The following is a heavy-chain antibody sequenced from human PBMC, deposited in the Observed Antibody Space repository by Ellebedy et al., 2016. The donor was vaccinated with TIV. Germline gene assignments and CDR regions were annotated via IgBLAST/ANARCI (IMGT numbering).Heavy chain of an antibody. Sequence: GESLKISCAASGFTFSNFDMDWVRQAPGKGLEWVAVISHDGSLKFYADSVKGRFSISSDNYKNNLYLQMNSLRVEDTAVYYCAKGKVDNWMDAGSLDYWGQGSLVTVSS. V-gene: IGHV3-30*18. CDR1: GFTFSNFD. J-gene: IGHJ4*02. CDR2: ISHDGSLK. CDR3: AKGKVDNWMDAGSLDY. D-gene: IGHD1-20*01.